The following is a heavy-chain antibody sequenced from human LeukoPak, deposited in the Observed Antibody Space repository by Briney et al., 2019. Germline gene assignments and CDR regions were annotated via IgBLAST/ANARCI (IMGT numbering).Heavy chain of an antibody. J-gene: IGHJ4*02. D-gene: IGHD2-21*02. CDR3: ANLRLLGFDS. Sequence: PGGPLRLSCAASGFTFRNYWMSWVRQAPGKGLEWVANIKEDGSEKYYVDSVKGRFIISRDNAKNSLYLQMNSLRAEDTAVYYCANLRLLGFDSWGQGTLVTVSS. CDR1: GFTFRNYW. V-gene: IGHV3-7*01. CDR2: IKEDGSEK.